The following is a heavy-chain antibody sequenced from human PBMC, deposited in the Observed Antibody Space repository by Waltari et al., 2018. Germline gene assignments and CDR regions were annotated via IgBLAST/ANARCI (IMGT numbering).Heavy chain of an antibody. CDR3: ARYRRSDFWSGYLGQFDY. V-gene: IGHV4-4*02. CDR1: GGSISSSNW. Sequence: QVQLQESGPGLVKPSGTLSLTCAVSGGSISSSNWWSWVRQPPGKGLEWIGEIYHSGSTNYNPSLKSRVTISVDKSKNQFSLKLSSVTAADTAVYYCARYRRSDFWSGYLGQFDYWGQGTLVTVSS. J-gene: IGHJ4*02. D-gene: IGHD3-3*01. CDR2: IYHSGST.